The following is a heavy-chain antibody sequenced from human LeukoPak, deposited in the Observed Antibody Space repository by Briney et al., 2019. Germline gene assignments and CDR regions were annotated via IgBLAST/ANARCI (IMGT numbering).Heavy chain of an antibody. CDR3: ARGRLSGSSTSWFDP. CDR2: ISISSSYI. Sequence: GGSLRLSCAASGFTFSSYSMNWVRQAPGKGLEWVSSISISSSYIYYADSVKGRFTISRDNAKNSLYLQMNSLRAEDTAVYYCARGRLSGSSTSWFDPWGQGTLVTVSS. V-gene: IGHV3-21*01. D-gene: IGHD2-2*01. J-gene: IGHJ5*02. CDR1: GFTFSSYS.